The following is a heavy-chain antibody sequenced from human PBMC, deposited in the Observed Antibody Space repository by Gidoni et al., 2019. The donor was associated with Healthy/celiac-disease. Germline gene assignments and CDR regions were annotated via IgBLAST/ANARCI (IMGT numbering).Heavy chain of an antibody. CDR3: TTESKWELPRRDY. V-gene: IGHV3-15*01. CDR1: GFTFSNAW. Sequence: EVQLVESGGGLVQPGGSLRLSCAASGFTFSNAWMSWVRQAPGKGLEWVGRIKSKTEGGTTDYAAPVKGRFTISRDDSKNTLYLQMNSLKTEDTAVYYCTTESKWELPRRDYWGQGTLVTVSS. J-gene: IGHJ4*02. D-gene: IGHD1-26*01. CDR2: IKSKTEGGTT.